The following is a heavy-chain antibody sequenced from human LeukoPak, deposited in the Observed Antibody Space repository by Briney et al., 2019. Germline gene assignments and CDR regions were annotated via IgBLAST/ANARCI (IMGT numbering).Heavy chain of an antibody. Sequence: GGSLRLSCAASGFIFSSYVMSWVRQAPGKGLEWVSAITGSGGSTYYADSVKGRFTISRDNSKNTLYLQMNSLRAEDTAVYYCARTLTTRYYGMDVWGQGTTVTVSS. V-gene: IGHV3-23*01. D-gene: IGHD4-11*01. CDR1: GFIFSSYV. CDR3: ARTLTTRYYGMDV. J-gene: IGHJ6*02. CDR2: ITGSGGST.